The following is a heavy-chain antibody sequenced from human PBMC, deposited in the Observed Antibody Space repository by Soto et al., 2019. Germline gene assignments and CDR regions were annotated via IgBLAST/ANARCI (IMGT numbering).Heavy chain of an antibody. CDR1: EGTFNIYA. D-gene: IGHD3-3*01. CDR3: ARGPYYDFWNGYSFFDY. J-gene: IGHJ4*02. Sequence: QVQLAQSGAEVKKPGSSVKVSCKASEGTFNIYAISWVRQAPGQGLEWMGGIIPVFGTPSYAQKFRGRVTITADESTSTAYMELSSLRSEDTAVYYCARGPYYDFWNGYSFFDYWGQETLVTVSS. CDR2: IIPVFGTP. V-gene: IGHV1-69*01.